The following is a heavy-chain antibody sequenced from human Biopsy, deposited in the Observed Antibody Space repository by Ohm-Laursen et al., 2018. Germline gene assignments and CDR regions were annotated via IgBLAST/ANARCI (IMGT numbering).Heavy chain of an antibody. Sequence: SDTLSLTCTVSGDSVTKYYWSWIRQPPGKGLEWIGHIYYSVMTNYNPSLQGRVSISVDTSRNQVSLTLSSVTAADTAVYYCARGSNDFGGLYFPRWGQGTLVTVSS. CDR2: IYYSVMT. CDR1: GDSVTKYY. V-gene: IGHV4-59*02. CDR3: ARGSNDFGGLYFPR. J-gene: IGHJ4*02. D-gene: IGHD4-23*01.